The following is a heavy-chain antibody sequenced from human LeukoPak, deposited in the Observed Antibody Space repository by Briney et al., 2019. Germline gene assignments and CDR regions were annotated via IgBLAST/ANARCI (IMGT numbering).Heavy chain of an antibody. J-gene: IGHJ4*02. Sequence: SETLSLTCTVSGGSISSYYWSWIRLPPGKGLEWIGNIYYTGSTNYSPSLKSRVSLSVDTSKNQFSLRLNSVTAADTAVYYCAREGWDYSLDYWGQGTLVTVSS. CDR2: IYYTGST. CDR3: AREGWDYSLDY. D-gene: IGHD4-11*01. CDR1: GGSISSYY. V-gene: IGHV4-59*01.